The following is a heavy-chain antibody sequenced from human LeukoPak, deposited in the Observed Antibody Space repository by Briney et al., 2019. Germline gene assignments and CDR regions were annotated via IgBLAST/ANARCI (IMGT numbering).Heavy chain of an antibody. D-gene: IGHD2-21*02. CDR2: ISGSGDFI. CDR1: GFRFSSFG. CDR3: ARDSEAYCGGDCYFYFDY. Sequence: PGGSLRLSCAVSGFRFSSFGMIWVRQAPGKGLEWLASISGSGDFIYYADSVKGRFTISKDNTKNSVHLHLTSLRAEDTAVYYCARDSEAYCGGDCYFYFDYWGQGTRVTVSS. J-gene: IGHJ4*02. V-gene: IGHV3-21*01.